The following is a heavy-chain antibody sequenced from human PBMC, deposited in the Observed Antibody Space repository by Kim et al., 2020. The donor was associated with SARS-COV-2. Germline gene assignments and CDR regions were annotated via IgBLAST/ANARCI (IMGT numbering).Heavy chain of an antibody. Sequence: NNYNPSLRSRVTISVDTSKNQFSLKPSSVTAADTAVYYCARGRYANWFDPWGQGTLVTVSS. V-gene: IGHV4-59*09. CDR3: ARGRYANWFDP. J-gene: IGHJ5*02. D-gene: IGHD3-9*01. CDR2: N.